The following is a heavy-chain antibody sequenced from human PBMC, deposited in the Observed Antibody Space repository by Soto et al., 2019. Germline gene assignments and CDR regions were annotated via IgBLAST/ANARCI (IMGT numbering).Heavy chain of an antibody. CDR2: IYYSGST. CDR3: ARQFSVYGDYGRYFDF. J-gene: IGHJ4*02. CDR1: GGSISSSGYY. V-gene: IGHV4-39*01. Sequence: QLQLQGSGPGLVKPSETLSLTCTVSGGSISSSGYYWGWIRQPPGKGLEWIGTIYYSGSTYYNPSLKSRVTISVDTSQNQFSLKRSSVTAADTAVYYCARQFSVYGDYGRYFDFWGQGTLVTVSS. D-gene: IGHD4-17*01.